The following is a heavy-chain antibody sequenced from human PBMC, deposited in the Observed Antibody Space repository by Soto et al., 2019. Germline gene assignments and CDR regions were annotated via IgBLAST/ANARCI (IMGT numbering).Heavy chain of an antibody. J-gene: IGHJ3*01. CDR1: GFSFSRYW. V-gene: IGHV3-7*01. CDR2: IKEDGREK. Sequence: PGGSLRLSCAASGFSFSRYWMSWVSQAPGKGLDWVANIKEDGREKYYMDSVKGRFTISRDNAKNSLYLEMTSLGAEDTAVYYCARSMGWRDAVDVWGQGTRVTVSS. CDR3: ARSMGWRDAVDV. D-gene: IGHD2-15*01.